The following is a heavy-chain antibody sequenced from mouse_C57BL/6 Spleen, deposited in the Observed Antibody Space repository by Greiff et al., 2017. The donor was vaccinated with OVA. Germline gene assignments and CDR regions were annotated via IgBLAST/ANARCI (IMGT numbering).Heavy chain of an antibody. D-gene: IGHD2-2*01. CDR1: GYSITSGYD. J-gene: IGHJ2*01. CDR2: ISYSGST. V-gene: IGHV3-1*01. CDR3: ARFGYDEGDFDY. Sequence: EVQLQESGPGMVKPSQSLSLTCTVTGYSITSGYDWHWIRHFPGNKLEWMGYISYSGSTNYNPSLKSRISITHDTSKNQFFLKLNSVTTEDTATYYCARFGYDEGDFDYGGTGTTLTVSS.